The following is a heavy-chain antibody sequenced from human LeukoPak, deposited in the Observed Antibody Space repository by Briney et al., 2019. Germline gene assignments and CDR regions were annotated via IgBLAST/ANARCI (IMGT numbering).Heavy chain of an antibody. Sequence: SGGSLRLSCAASGFNSSTYAMSWVRQAPGKGLEWVSGIGDSGGRTSYADSVKGRFTISRDNPKNTLYLHMNSLRAEETALYYRPSAPATLSLFGVPYYSLRDVWGQGTTVTVSS. CDR2: IGDSGGRT. CDR1: GFNSSTYA. D-gene: IGHD3-3*01. V-gene: IGHV3-23*01. CDR3: PSAPATLSLFGVPYYSLRDV. J-gene: IGHJ6*02.